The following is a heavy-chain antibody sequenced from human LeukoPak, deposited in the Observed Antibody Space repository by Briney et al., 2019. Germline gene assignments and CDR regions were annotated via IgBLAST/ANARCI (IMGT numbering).Heavy chain of an antibody. Sequence: EASVKVSCQASGGTFSSYAISWVRPAPGQGLEWMGGIIPIFGKANYAQKFQGRVTITADESTSTAYMELSSLRSEDTAVYYCAGLGYCSSTSCSRYCSGGSCYSGFLDYWGQGTLVTVSS. D-gene: IGHD2-15*01. CDR1: GGTFSSYA. CDR3: AGLGYCSSTSCSRYCSGGSCYSGFLDY. V-gene: IGHV1-69*01. CDR2: IIPIFGKA. J-gene: IGHJ4*02.